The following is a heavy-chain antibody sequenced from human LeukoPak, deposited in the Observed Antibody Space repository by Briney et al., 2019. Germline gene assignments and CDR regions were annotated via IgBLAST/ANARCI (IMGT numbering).Heavy chain of an antibody. V-gene: IGHV3-21*01. D-gene: IGHD5-18*01. CDR3: ARRSPWIQLWYIDY. CDR2: ISSSSSYI. Sequence: GRSQTLSCAASGFPFSIYGMQWVRQAPGRGVEWVSSISSSSSYIYYAVSVKGRFTISRDNAKNSLYLQMNSLRAEDTGVCYCARRSPWIQLWYIDYWGQGTLVTVSS. CDR1: GFPFSIYG. J-gene: IGHJ4*02.